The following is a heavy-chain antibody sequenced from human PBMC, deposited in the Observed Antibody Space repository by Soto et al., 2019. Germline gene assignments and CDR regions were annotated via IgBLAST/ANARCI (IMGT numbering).Heavy chain of an antibody. CDR2: ISGSGSTT. J-gene: IGHJ4*02. D-gene: IGHD6-13*01. Sequence: PGGSLRLSCAASGFTFSSYAMNWVRQAPGKGLEWVSAISGSGSTTYYVDSVKGRFTISRDNSKSTLYLQMNNLRAADTAVYYCARVRIEHSSSWYGDFDYWGQGTLVTVSS. V-gene: IGHV3-23*01. CDR1: GFTFSSYA. CDR3: ARVRIEHSSSWYGDFDY.